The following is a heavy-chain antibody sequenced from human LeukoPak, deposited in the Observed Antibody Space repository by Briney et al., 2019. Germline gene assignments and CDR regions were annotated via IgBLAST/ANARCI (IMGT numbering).Heavy chain of an antibody. CDR3: AKSHPSMAAAGNFDS. Sequence: PGGSLRLSCAASGFTFSTYWMTWVRQAPGKGLEWASGIGGSGSTYYADSVKGRFTISRDNSKNTLYLQMNSLRAEDTAVYYCAKSHPSMAAAGNFDSWGQGALVTVSS. D-gene: IGHD6-13*01. V-gene: IGHV3-23*01. CDR1: GFTFSTYW. J-gene: IGHJ4*02. CDR2: IGGSGST.